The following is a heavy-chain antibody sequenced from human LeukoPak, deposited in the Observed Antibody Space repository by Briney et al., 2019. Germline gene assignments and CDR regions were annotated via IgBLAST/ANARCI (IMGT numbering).Heavy chain of an antibody. CDR3: AENSEEFDY. D-gene: IGHD1/OR15-1a*01. Sequence: PGGSLRLSCAASGFTFSSNWMSWVRQAPGKGLEWVANINQDGREKYYVDSVKGRFTISRDNAKNSLYLQMHSLRAEDTAVYYCAENSEEFDYWGQGNLVTVSS. J-gene: IGHJ4*02. CDR2: INQDGREK. V-gene: IGHV3-7*02. CDR1: GFTFSSNW.